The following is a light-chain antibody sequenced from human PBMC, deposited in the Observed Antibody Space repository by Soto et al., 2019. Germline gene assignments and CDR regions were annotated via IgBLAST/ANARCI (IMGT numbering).Light chain of an antibody. CDR2: WAS. CDR1: QNVLYSSNNKNY. J-gene: IGKJ2*01. CDR3: QQHYSTPQT. V-gene: IGKV4-1*01. Sequence: DIVMTQSPDSLAVSLGERGTINCKSSQNVLYSSNNKNYLAWYQQKPGQPPKLLIYWASTRESGVPDRFSGSGSGTDFTLTISSLQAEDVAVYYCQQHYSTPQTFGQGTKLEIK.